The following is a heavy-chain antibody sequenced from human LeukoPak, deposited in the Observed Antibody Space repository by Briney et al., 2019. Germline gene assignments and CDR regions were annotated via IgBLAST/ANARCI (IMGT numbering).Heavy chain of an antibody. CDR3: ASRASSGWYFVLGPKSARGRSYFDY. V-gene: IGHV4-39*07. CDR2: IYYSGST. CDR1: GGSISSSSYY. J-gene: IGHJ4*02. Sequence: PSETLSLTCTVSGGSISSSSYYWGWVRQAPGKGLEWIGSIYYSGSTYYNPSLKSRVTISVDTSKNQFSLKLSSVTAADTAVYYCASRASSGWYFVLGPKSARGRSYFDYWGQGTLVTVSS. D-gene: IGHD6-19*01.